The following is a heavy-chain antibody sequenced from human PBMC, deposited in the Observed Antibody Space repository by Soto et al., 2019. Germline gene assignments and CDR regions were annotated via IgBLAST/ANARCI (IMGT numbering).Heavy chain of an antibody. CDR1: GYTFNSYG. CDR3: ARYFWSGQLPFYFDQ. V-gene: IGHV1-18*01. J-gene: IGHJ4*02. D-gene: IGHD3-3*01. CDR2: ISAYNGNT. Sequence: ASVKVSCKASGYTFNSYGGSWVRQATGQGLEWMGWISAYNGNTKYSQNLQGRVTMTIDTTTSSAYLEVRSLRSDDTAIYYCARYFWSGQLPFYFDQWGQGTLVTSPQ.